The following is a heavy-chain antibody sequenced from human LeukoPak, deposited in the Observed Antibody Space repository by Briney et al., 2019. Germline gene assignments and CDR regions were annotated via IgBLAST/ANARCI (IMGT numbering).Heavy chain of an antibody. CDR1: GGSFSGYY. Sequence: SETLSLTCAVYGGSFSGYYWSWIRQPPGKGLEWIGEINHSGSTNYNPSLKSRVTISVDTSKNQFSLKLSSVTAADTAVYYCARLTVEYYYDSSGNFDYWGQGTLVTVSS. CDR2: INHSGST. V-gene: IGHV4-34*01. J-gene: IGHJ4*02. D-gene: IGHD3-22*01. CDR3: ARLTVEYYYDSSGNFDY.